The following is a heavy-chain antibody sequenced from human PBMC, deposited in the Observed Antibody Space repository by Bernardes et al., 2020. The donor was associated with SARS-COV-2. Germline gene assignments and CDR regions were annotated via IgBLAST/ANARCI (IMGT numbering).Heavy chain of an antibody. V-gene: IGHV3-7*01. CDR3: ARIHSTSSFDFDY. D-gene: IGHD6-6*01. CDR1: GFTFSTFW. CDR2: INQDGSET. J-gene: IGHJ4*02. Sequence: GGSLRLSCAASGFTFSTFWMTWVRQAPGKGLEWVANINQDGSETFYVDSVKGRFTISRDNAKNSLFMEMNTLRAEDTAVYYCARIHSTSSFDFDYWGQGTLVTVSS.